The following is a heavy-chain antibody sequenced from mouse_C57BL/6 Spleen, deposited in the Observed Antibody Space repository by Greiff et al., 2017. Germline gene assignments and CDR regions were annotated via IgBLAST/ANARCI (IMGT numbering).Heavy chain of an antibody. CDR2: FSSGSCTI. Sequence: EVKVEESGGGLVKPGGSLKLSCAASGFPFSDCGMHWVRQAPEKGLEWVAYFSSGSCTIYYADTVKGRFTLSRDNAKNTLYLQRTSLGSEDTDMYYRARPGAGTRTYAMDYWGQGTSVTVSS. D-gene: IGHD4-1*01. CDR3: ARPGAGTRTYAMDY. CDR1: GFPFSDCG. V-gene: IGHV5-17*01. J-gene: IGHJ4*01.